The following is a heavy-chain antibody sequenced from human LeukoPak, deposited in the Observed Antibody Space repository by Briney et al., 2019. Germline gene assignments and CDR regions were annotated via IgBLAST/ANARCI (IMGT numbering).Heavy chain of an antibody. Sequence: SETLSLTCAVYGGSFSGYYWSWIRQPPGKGLEWIGEINHSGSTNYNPSLKSRVTISVDTSKNQFSLMLSSVTAADTAVYYVARARAGGDERGQGTLVSVSS. V-gene: IGHV4-34*01. J-gene: IGHJ4*02. CDR1: GGSFSGYY. CDR3: ARARAGGDE. D-gene: IGHD2-21*02. CDR2: INHSGST.